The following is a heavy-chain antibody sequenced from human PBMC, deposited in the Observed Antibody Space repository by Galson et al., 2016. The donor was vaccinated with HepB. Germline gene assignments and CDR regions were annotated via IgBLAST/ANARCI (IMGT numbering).Heavy chain of an antibody. V-gene: IGHV3-21*03. D-gene: IGHD5-12*01. CDR1: GFTFSGYT. J-gene: IGHJ6*04. CDR3: ARDRRVYSGLDV. Sequence: SLRLSCAASGFTFSGYTMNWVRQASGKGLEWVSSISGSSTYIYYADSVKGRFTISRDNAKSSLYLQMNSLRAEDTAVYYCARDRRVYSGLDVWGKGTTVTVSS. CDR2: ISGSSTYI.